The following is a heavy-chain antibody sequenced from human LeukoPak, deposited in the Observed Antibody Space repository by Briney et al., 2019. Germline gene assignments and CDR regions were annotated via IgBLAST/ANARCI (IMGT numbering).Heavy chain of an antibody. CDR1: GFTFSSYW. V-gene: IGHV3-7*01. Sequence: GGSLRHSCAASGFTFSSYWMSWVRQAPGKGLEWEANIKQDGGEKYYADSVKGRFTISRDNARNSLYLQMNSLRAEDTAVYYCIGGSNMDYWGQGTLVTVSS. J-gene: IGHJ4*02. D-gene: IGHD1-26*01. CDR2: IKQDGGEK. CDR3: IGGSNMDY.